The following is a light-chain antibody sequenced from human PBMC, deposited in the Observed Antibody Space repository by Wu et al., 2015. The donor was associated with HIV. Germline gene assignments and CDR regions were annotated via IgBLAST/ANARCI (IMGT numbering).Light chain of an antibody. CDR3: QQYSDSIRT. CDR2: GAT. V-gene: IGKV3-20*01. J-gene: IGKJ1*01. CDR1: QTVTSGY. Sequence: EVVLTQSPGTLSLSPGERATLSCRSSQTVTSGYLAWYQPKPGQAPRLLIYGATSRAIGTPDRFSGDGSEKDFTLTISRVEPEDFAVYYCQQYSDSIRTFGPRDQGWNSN.